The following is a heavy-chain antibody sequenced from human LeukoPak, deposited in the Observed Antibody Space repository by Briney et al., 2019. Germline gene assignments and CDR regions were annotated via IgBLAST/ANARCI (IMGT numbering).Heavy chain of an antibody. V-gene: IGHV1-2*02. J-gene: IGHJ4*02. CDR2: INPNSGGT. CDR3: ARTLQSGYDPTIDY. CDR1: GYTFTVCY. Sequence: VASVKVSFKASGYTFTVCYMHWVRQAPGQGLEWMGWINPNSGGTNYAQKFQGRVTMTRDTSISTAYMELSRLRSDDTAVYYCARTLQSGYDPTIDYWGQGTLVTVSS. D-gene: IGHD5-12*01.